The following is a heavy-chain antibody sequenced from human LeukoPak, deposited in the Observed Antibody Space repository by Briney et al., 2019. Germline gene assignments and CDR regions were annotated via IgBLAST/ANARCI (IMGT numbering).Heavy chain of an antibody. CDR2: MSGSSNYI. D-gene: IGHD5-18*01. CDR1: GFTFSNHG. CDR3: ARGRGSSYGDPFDY. Sequence: PGGSLRLSCATSGFTFSNHGMNWVRQAPGKGLEWVSCMSGSSNYIYYTDSVKGRFTLSRDNAKNSLFLQMNSLRAEDTAVYYCARGRGSSYGDPFDYWGQGTLVTVSS. J-gene: IGHJ4*02. V-gene: IGHV3-21*01.